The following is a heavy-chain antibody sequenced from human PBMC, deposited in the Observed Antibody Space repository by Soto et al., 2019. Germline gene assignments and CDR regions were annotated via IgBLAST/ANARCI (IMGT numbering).Heavy chain of an antibody. J-gene: IGHJ6*02. CDR3: ARELVGYCSGGSCYGGLGYYYYGMDV. CDR2: IKSKTDGGTT. V-gene: IGHV3-15*01. Sequence: EVQLVESGGGLVKPGGSLRLSCAASGFTFSNAWMSWVRQAPGKGLEWVGRIKSKTDGGTTDYAAPVNGRFTVSRDDSKNTLYLQLNSLKIEDTAVYYCARELVGYCSGGSCYGGLGYYYYGMDVWGQGTTVTVSS. D-gene: IGHD2-15*01. CDR1: GFTFSNAW.